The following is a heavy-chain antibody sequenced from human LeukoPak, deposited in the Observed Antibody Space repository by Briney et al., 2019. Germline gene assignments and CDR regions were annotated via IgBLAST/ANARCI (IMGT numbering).Heavy chain of an antibody. CDR1: GYTFTSYY. D-gene: IGHD2-2*01. CDR3: ARSLDPVLLIPDIVVVPVPLY. Sequence: ASVKVSCKASGYTFTSYYMHWVRQAPGQGLEWMGIINPSGGSTSYAQKFQGRVTMTRDTSTSTVYMELSSLRSEDTAVCYCARSLDPVLLIPDIVVVPVPLYWGQGTLVTVSS. V-gene: IGHV1-46*01. J-gene: IGHJ4*02. CDR2: INPSGGST.